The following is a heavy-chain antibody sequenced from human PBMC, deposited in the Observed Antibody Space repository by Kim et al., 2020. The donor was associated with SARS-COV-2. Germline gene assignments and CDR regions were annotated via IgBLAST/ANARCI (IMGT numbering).Heavy chain of an antibody. Sequence: GGSLRLSCAASGFTFSSYSMNWVRQAPGKGLEWVSSISSSSYIYYADSVKGRFTISRDNAKNSLYLQMNSLRAEDTAVYYCARGIRDCSGGSCYSFYYGMDVWGQGTPVTVSS. V-gene: IGHV3-21*01. J-gene: IGHJ6*02. CDR1: GFTFSSYS. CDR3: ARGIRDCSGGSCYSFYYGMDV. CDR2: ISSSSYI. D-gene: IGHD2-15*01.